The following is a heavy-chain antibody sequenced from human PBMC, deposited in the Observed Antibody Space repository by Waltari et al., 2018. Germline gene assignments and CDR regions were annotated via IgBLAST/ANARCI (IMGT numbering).Heavy chain of an antibody. Sequence: QVQLQESGPGLVKPSETLSLTCAVSGYSISSGYYWGWTRQPPGKGLEWIGSIYHSGSTYYNPSLKSRVTISVDTSKNQFSLKLSSVTAADTAVYYCARQGHDYGDYVIGWFDPWGQGTLVTVSS. CDR2: IYHSGST. CDR1: GYSISSGYY. D-gene: IGHD4-17*01. V-gene: IGHV4-38-2*01. J-gene: IGHJ5*02. CDR3: ARQGHDYGDYVIGWFDP.